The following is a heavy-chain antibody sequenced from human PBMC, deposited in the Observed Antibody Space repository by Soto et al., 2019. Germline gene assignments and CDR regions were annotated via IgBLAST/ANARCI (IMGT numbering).Heavy chain of an antibody. D-gene: IGHD3-3*01. J-gene: IGHJ4*02. CDR3: ARGGGTILAPLP. V-gene: IGHV1-2*02. CDR1: GYTFTGYF. CDR2: INPNSGAT. Sequence: EGSVKGSCKAFGYTFTGYFIHWVRQAPGQGLEWMGWINPNSGATKYAQKFQGRVTLSRDTSISTAYMELSGLRSDDTAVYYCARGGGTILAPLPWGQGTLVTVSS.